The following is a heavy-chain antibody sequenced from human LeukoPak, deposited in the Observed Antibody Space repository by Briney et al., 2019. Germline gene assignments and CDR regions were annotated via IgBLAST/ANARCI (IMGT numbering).Heavy chain of an antibody. Sequence: PSETLSLTCTVSGFSISSGGYYWSWIRQHPGKGLEWIGYIYYSGSTYYNPSLKSRVTISVDTSKNQFSLKLSSVTAADTAVYYCARNLYQLRTFDYWGQGTLVTVSS. D-gene: IGHD2-2*01. CDR3: ARNLYQLRTFDY. CDR1: GFSISSGGYY. V-gene: IGHV4-31*03. CDR2: IYYSGST. J-gene: IGHJ4*02.